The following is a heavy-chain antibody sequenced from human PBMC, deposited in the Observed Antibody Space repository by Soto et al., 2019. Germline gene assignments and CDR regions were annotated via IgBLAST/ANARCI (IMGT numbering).Heavy chain of an antibody. D-gene: IGHD6-19*01. J-gene: IGHJ4*02. Sequence: PGESLKISCKGSGYSFTSYWIGWVRQMPGKGLEWMGIIYPGDSDTRYSPSFQGQVTISADKSISTAYLQWSSLKASDTAMYYCARRRGAVAGTRVRYYFDYWGQGTLVTVSS. CDR1: GYSFTSYW. CDR2: IYPGDSDT. V-gene: IGHV5-51*01. CDR3: ARRRGAVAGTRVRYYFDY.